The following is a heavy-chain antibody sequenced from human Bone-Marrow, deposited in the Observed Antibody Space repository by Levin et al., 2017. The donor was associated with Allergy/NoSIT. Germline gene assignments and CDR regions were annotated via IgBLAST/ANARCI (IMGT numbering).Heavy chain of an antibody. J-gene: IGHJ6*02. D-gene: IGHD1-20*01. CDR1: GFTFSDYY. CDR2: ISSSGSTI. Sequence: AGGSLRLSCAASGFTFSDYYMSWIRQAPGKGLEWVSYISSSGSTIYYADSVKGRFTISRDNAKNSLYLQMNSLRAEDTAVYYCARDKKSAGNWNDGMDVWGQGTTVTVSS. V-gene: IGHV3-11*01. CDR3: ARDKKSAGNWNDGMDV.